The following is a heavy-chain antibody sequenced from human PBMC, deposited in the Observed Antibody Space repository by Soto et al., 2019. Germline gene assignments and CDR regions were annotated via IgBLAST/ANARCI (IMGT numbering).Heavy chain of an antibody. D-gene: IGHD3-10*01. CDR3: ARNSDHRLVRGWLDP. V-gene: IGHV3-30-3*01. Sequence: QGQLLESGGGVVQPGRSLRLSCAASGLSFSSSAMHWVRQAPGKGLEWVAMISHDGSHEYYGDSVKGRFSVSRDNSHNILHLQMNSLRVADTAVYFCARNSDHRLVRGWLDPWGQGTLVIVSS. CDR2: ISHDGSHE. CDR1: GLSFSSSA. J-gene: IGHJ5*02.